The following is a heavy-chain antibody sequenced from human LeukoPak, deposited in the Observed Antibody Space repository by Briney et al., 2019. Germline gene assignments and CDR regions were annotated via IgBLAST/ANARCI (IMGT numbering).Heavy chain of an antibody. D-gene: IGHD5-12*01. J-gene: IGHJ5*02. Sequence: SETLSLTCTVSGGSISSYYWSWIRQPPGKGLEWIGYIYYSGSTNYNPSLKSRVTISVDTSKNQFSLKLSSVTAADTAVYYCARTNRDGYILNWFDPWGQGTLVTVSS. V-gene: IGHV4-59*12. CDR2: IYYSGST. CDR1: GGSISSYY. CDR3: ARTNRDGYILNWFDP.